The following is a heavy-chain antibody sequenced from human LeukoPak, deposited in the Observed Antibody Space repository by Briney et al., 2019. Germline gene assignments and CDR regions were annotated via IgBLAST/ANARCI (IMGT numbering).Heavy chain of an antibody. CDR3: ARALRSPTADDFDI. J-gene: IGHJ3*02. D-gene: IGHD1-1*01. CDR1: GGSFSGYY. CDR2: INHSGST. V-gene: IGHV4-34*01. Sequence: PSETLSLTCAVYGGSFSGYYWSWIRQPPGKGLEWIGEINHSGSTNYNPSLKSRVTISVDTSKNQFSLKLSSLTAADTAGYYWARALRSPTADDFDIWGRGTMVTVSS.